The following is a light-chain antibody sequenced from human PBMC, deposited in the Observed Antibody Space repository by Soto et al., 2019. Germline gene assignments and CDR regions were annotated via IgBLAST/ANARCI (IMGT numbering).Light chain of an antibody. CDR2: HAS. CDR3: QQAYGAPPT. CDR1: QSISNW. J-gene: IGKJ1*01. Sequence: EIHMSLSPATLPASVGDRVTITCRASQSISNWLAWYQQKPGTAPKVLIYHASNLQSGVPSRFSGSGSGTEFTLTISSLQPDDFATYYCQQAYGAPPTFGQGTKVDIK. V-gene: IGKV1-5*01.